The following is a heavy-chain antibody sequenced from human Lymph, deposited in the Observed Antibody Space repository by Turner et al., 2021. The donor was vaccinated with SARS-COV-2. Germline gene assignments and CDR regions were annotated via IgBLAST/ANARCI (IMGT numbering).Heavy chain of an antibody. V-gene: IGHV3-30*18. CDR1: GFTFNNYG. Sequence: QVQLWESGGGVVQPGRSLIPSCAASGFTFNNYGIHWVRQAPGKGLEWVAVISFDGSNKYYADSVKGRFTISRDNTNNTLYLQMNSLRVEDTAVYYCAKGGGSGYLNFDYWGQGTLVTVSS. CDR3: AKGGGSGYLNFDY. CDR2: ISFDGSNK. D-gene: IGHD3-3*01. J-gene: IGHJ4*02.